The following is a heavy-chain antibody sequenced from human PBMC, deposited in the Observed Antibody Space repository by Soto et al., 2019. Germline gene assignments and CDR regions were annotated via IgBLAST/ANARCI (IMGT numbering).Heavy chain of an antibody. J-gene: IGHJ5*02. CDR3: ARGLFGSDQNWLDP. CDR1: GFSLSTSGMC. V-gene: IGHV2-70*01. D-gene: IGHD3-10*02. CDR2: IDWDDDK. Sequence: ESGPTLVSPTQTLTLTCTFSGFSLSTSGMCVSWIRQPPGKALEWLALIDWDDDKYYSTSLKTRLTISKDTSKNQVVLTMTNMDPVDTATYYCARGLFGSDQNWLDPWGQGTLVTVSS.